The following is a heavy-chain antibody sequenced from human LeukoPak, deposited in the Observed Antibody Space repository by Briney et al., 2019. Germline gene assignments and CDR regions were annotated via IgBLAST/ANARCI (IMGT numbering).Heavy chain of an antibody. CDR3: ARVDYYGSGSYLDSWFDP. D-gene: IGHD3-10*01. J-gene: IGHJ5*02. Sequence: ASVKVSFKASGYTFTSYGISWVRQAPGQGLEGMGWISAYNGNTNYAQKLQGRVTMTTDTSTSTAYMELRSLRSDDTAVYYCARVDYYGSGSYLDSWFDPWGQGTLVTVSS. V-gene: IGHV1-18*01. CDR1: GYTFTSYG. CDR2: ISAYNGNT.